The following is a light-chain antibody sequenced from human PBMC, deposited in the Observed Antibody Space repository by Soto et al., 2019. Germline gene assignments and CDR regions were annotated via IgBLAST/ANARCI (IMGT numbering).Light chain of an antibody. CDR3: QQYGSSQWT. CDR1: QRVSSIY. J-gene: IGKJ1*01. CDR2: GAS. V-gene: IGKV3-20*01. Sequence: PGERATLSCRASQRVSSIYLAWYQQKPGQAPRLLIYGASSRATGIPDRFSGSGSETDFTLTISRLEPEDFAVYYCQQYGSSQWTFGQGTKVEIK.